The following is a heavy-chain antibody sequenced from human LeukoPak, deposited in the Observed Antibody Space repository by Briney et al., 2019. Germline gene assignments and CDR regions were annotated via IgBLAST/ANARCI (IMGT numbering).Heavy chain of an antibody. CDR1: GYSFTSYW. Sequence: GESLKISCKGSGYSFTSYWIGWVRQMPGKGLEWMGIIYPGDSDTRYSPSFQVQVTISADKSISTAYLQWSSLKASDTAMYYCASSDDILTGYYNAFDIWGQGTMVTVSS. D-gene: IGHD3-9*01. J-gene: IGHJ3*02. CDR3: ASSDDILTGYYNAFDI. V-gene: IGHV5-51*01. CDR2: IYPGDSDT.